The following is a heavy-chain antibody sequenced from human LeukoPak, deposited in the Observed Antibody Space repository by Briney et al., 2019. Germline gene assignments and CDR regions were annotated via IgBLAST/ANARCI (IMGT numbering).Heavy chain of an antibody. CDR2: IRQDGFER. Sequence: PGGSLRLSCVASGFTFSGHWMNWVRQAPGKGLEWVASIRQDGFERYLVDSVKGRFTVSRDNAKRSVYLQLNSLGAEDTAVYYCARAAGSGWPNWFDPWGQGTLVTVPS. D-gene: IGHD6-25*01. V-gene: IGHV3-7*04. J-gene: IGHJ5*02. CDR3: ARAAGSGWPNWFDP. CDR1: GFTFSGHW.